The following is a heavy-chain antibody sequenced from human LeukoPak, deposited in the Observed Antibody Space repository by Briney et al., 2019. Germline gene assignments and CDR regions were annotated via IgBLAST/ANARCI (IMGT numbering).Heavy chain of an antibody. V-gene: IGHV4-39*07. CDR2: IYYSGST. CDR1: GGSISSSSYY. J-gene: IGHJ3*02. Sequence: SETLSLTCTVSGGSISSSSYYWGWIRQPPGKGLEWIGSIYYSGSTYYNPSLKSRVTISVDTSKNQLSLKLRSVTAADTAVYYCARSDDILTGYAFDIWGQGTMVTVSS. D-gene: IGHD3-9*01. CDR3: ARSDDILTGYAFDI.